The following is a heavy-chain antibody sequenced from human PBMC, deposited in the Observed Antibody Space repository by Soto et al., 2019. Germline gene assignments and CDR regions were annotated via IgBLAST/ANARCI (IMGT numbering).Heavy chain of an antibody. CDR2: ISAYNGNT. V-gene: IGHV1-18*04. CDR1: GYTFTSYG. D-gene: IGHD5-18*01. CDR3: ARYIYGYVDY. Sequence: ASVKVSCTASGYTFTSYGISWVRQAPGQGLEWMGWISAYNGNTNYADSVKGRFTISRDNAKNSLYLQMNSLRAEDTAVYYCARYIYGYVDYWGQGTLVTVSS. J-gene: IGHJ4*02.